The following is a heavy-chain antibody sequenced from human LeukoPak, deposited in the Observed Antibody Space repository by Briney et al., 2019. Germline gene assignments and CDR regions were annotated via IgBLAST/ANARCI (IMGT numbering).Heavy chain of an antibody. J-gene: IGHJ3*02. Sequence: PGGSLRLSCVASGFTFSNAWMSWVRQAPGKGLEWVGRIKSKTDGGTTDYAAPVKGRFTISRDDSKNTLYLQMNSLKTEDTAVYYCTTEAIVVVAASDAFDIWGQGTMVTVSS. V-gene: IGHV3-15*01. CDR1: GFTFSNAW. CDR2: IKSKTDGGTT. CDR3: TTEAIVVVAASDAFDI. D-gene: IGHD2-15*01.